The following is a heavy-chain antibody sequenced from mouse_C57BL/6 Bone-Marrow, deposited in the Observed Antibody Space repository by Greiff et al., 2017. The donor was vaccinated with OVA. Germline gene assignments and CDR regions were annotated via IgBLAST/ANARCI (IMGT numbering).Heavy chain of an antibody. Sequence: QVQLKASGAELVKPGASVKISCKASGYAFSSYWMNWVKQRPGKGLEWIGQIYPGDGDTNYNGKFKGKATLTADKSSSTAYMQLSSLTSEDSAVYFCARGPAYYSNYDLFAYWGQGTLVTVSA. CDR3: ARGPAYYSNYDLFAY. CDR2: IYPGDGDT. D-gene: IGHD2-5*01. V-gene: IGHV1-80*01. J-gene: IGHJ3*01. CDR1: GYAFSSYW.